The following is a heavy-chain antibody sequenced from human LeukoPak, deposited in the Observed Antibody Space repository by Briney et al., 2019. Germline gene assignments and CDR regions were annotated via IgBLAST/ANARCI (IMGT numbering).Heavy chain of an antibody. CDR1: GYTFTSYG. V-gene: IGHV1-18*01. J-gene: IGHJ5*01. D-gene: IGHD2-15*01. CDR2: ISAYNGNT. CDR3: ARGEYCSGGSCYIGKKFAS. Sequence: GASVKVSCKASGYTFTSYGISWVRQAPGQGLEWMGWISAYNGNTNYAQKLQGRVTMTTDTSTSTAYMELRSLRSDDTAVYYCARGEYCSGGSCYIGKKFASWGQEPWSPSPQ.